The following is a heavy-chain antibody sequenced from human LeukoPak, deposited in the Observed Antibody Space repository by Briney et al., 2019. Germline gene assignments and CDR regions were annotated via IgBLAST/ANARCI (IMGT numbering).Heavy chain of an antibody. V-gene: IGHV5-51*01. CDR1: GYSFTSYW. Sequence: GESLKISCKGSGYSFTSYWIGWVRQMPGKGLEWMGIIYPGDSDTRYSPSFQGRVTISADKSISTAYLQWSSLKASDTAMYYCARLYSGYYYDSSGYLDYWGQGTLVTVSS. CDR2: IYPGDSDT. J-gene: IGHJ4*02. CDR3: ARLYSGYYYDSSGYLDY. D-gene: IGHD3-22*01.